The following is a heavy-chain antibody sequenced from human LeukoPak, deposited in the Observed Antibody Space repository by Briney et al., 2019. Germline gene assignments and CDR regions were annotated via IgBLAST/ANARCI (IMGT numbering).Heavy chain of an antibody. CDR2: IYYSGST. CDR3: ARTSDYSNYSGFDP. Sequence: SETLSLTCTVSGGSISSGGYYWSWIRQHPGKGLEWIGYIYYSGSTYYNPSLKSRVTISVDTSKNQFSLKLSSVTAADTAVYYCARTSDYSNYSGFDPWGQGTLVTVSS. D-gene: IGHD4-11*01. CDR1: GGSISSGGYY. V-gene: IGHV4-31*03. J-gene: IGHJ5*02.